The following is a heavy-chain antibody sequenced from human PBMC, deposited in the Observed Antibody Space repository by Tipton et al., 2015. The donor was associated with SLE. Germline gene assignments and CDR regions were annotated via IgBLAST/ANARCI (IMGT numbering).Heavy chain of an antibody. V-gene: IGHV1-18*01. Sequence: QLVQSGAEVKKPGASVKVSCKASGYTFTSYGISWVRQAPGQGLEWMGWSSAYNGNTNYAQKLKGRVTMTTDTSTSTAYMELRSLRADDTAVYYCAGEQVAGIMDAFDIWGQGTMVTVSS. D-gene: IGHD3-10*01. CDR2: SSAYNGNT. J-gene: IGHJ3*02. CDR1: GYTFTSYG. CDR3: AGEQVAGIMDAFDI.